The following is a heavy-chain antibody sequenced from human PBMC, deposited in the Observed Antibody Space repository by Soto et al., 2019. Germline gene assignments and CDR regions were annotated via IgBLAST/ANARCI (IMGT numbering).Heavy chain of an antibody. D-gene: IGHD3-16*01. CDR2: VYHNENT. V-gene: IGHV4-39*01. CDR1: GGSINDFAYY. J-gene: IGHJ5*02. Sequence: QLHLQESGPGLVRPSETLSLTCTVSGGSINDFAYYWGWIRQPPGKGLEWIGTVYHNENTYYTPSLNSRVTIFVDTAKNQFSLNLRSVTAADTAIYFCARRERYYGSPGWFDPWGQGALVTVSS. CDR3: ARRERYYGSPGWFDP.